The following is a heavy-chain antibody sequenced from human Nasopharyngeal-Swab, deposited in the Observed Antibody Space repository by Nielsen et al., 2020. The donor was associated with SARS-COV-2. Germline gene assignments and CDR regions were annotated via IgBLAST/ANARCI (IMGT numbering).Heavy chain of an antibody. CDR3: ARMTTVTIIDY. D-gene: IGHD4-17*01. J-gene: IGHJ4*02. V-gene: IGHV2-5*02. CDR2: IYWDDDK. Sequence: WIRQPPGKALEWLALIYWDDDKRYSPSLKSRLTITKDTSKNQVVLTMTNMDPVDTAPHYCARMTTVTIIDYWGQGTLVTVSS.